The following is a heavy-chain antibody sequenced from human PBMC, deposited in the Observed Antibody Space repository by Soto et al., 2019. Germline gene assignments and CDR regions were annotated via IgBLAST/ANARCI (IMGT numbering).Heavy chain of an antibody. Sequence: LSLTCTVSGGSISSSSYYWGWIRQPPGKGLEWIGSIYYSGSTYYNPSLKSRVTISVDTSKNQFSLKLSSVTAADTAVYYCARLAPGIAVAGSLGWFDYYYGMDVWGQGTTVTVSS. V-gene: IGHV4-39*01. CDR3: ARLAPGIAVAGSLGWFDYYYGMDV. CDR1: GGSISSSSYY. D-gene: IGHD6-19*01. J-gene: IGHJ6*02. CDR2: IYYSGST.